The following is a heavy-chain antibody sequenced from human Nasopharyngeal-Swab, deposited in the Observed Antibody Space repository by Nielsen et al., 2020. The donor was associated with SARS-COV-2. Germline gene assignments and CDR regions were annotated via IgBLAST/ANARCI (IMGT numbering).Heavy chain of an antibody. CDR2: IYPGDSDT. D-gene: IGHD6-19*01. CDR3: ARRSYSSGWNAFDI. V-gene: IGHV5-51*01. J-gene: IGHJ3*02. Sequence: GGSPRLSCKGSGYSFTSYWIGWVRQMPGKGLEWMGIIYPGDSDTRYSPSFQGQVTISADKSISTAYLQWSSLKASDTAMYYCARRSYSSGWNAFDIWGQGTMVTVSS. CDR1: GYSFTSYW.